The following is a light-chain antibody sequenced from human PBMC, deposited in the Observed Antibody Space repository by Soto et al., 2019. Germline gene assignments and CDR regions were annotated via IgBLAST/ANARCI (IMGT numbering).Light chain of an antibody. CDR2: GAS. Sequence: EIVMTQSPATLSVSPGERATLSCRASQSVSSNLAWYQQKTRQAPGLLIYGASTRATGIPARFSGSESGTEFTHTFSSLQSEDFAVYHCQHYNHWPPYTFGEGTKLEI. J-gene: IGKJ2*01. CDR1: QSVSSN. V-gene: IGKV3-15*01. CDR3: QHYNHWPPYT.